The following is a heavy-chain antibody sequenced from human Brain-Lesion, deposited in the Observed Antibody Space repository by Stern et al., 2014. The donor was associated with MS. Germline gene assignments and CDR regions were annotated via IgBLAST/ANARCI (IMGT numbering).Heavy chain of an antibody. D-gene: IGHD1-26*01. J-gene: IGHJ4*02. CDR1: GYTLTEFS. V-gene: IGHV1-24*01. Sequence: QVQLVESGAEVKKPGASVKVSCKVSGYTLTEFSMHWVRQAPRQGLEWMGGFDPEDGETIYAQKFQGRVAMTEDTSTDTAYMELSSLRSEDTAVYYCATLSPGAGGNYYRHFDYWGQGTLVTVSS. CDR2: FDPEDGET. CDR3: ATLSPGAGGNYYRHFDY.